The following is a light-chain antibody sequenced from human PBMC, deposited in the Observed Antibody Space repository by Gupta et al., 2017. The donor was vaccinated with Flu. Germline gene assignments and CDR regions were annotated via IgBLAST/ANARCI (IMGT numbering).Light chain of an antibody. CDR2: GAS. J-gene: IGKJ1*01. V-gene: IGKV3-20*01. CDR3: QQDGSSPWT. Sequence: GTLSLSPGERATLSFRASQSVSSSYLAWYQQKPGQAPRLLIYGASSRATGIPDRFSGRGSGTDFSLTISRLEPEDFAVSYCQQDGSSPWTFGQGTKVEIK. CDR1: QSVSSSY.